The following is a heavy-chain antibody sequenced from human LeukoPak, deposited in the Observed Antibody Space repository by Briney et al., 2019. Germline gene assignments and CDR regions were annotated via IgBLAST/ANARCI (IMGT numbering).Heavy chain of an antibody. CDR3: AGATKWLAHDF. Sequence: GGSLRLSCAASGFTVSDTYTSWVSQAAGKGWEWVSTIFDAGRTTYGDSVKGRFTVSRDTYKNTLFLQMKSLRADDTAVYYCAGATKWLAHDFWGQGTLVSVSS. CDR1: GFTVSDTY. J-gene: IGHJ4*02. D-gene: IGHD6-19*01. CDR2: IFDAGRT. V-gene: IGHV3-53*01.